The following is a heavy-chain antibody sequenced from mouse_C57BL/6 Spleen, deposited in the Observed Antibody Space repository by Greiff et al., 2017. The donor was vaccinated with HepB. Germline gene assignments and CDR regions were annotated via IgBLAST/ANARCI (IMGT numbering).Heavy chain of an antibody. CDR2: IYPGDGDT. Sequence: QVQLQQSGPELVKPGASVKISCKASGYAFSSSWMNWVKQRPGKGLEWIGRIYPGDGDTNYNGKFKGKATLTADKSSSTAYMQHSSLASEDSAVSCCARGRGGSSYVGGFDVGGTGTTVTVSS. CDR1: GYAFSSSW. CDR3: ARGRGGSSYVGGFDV. J-gene: IGHJ1*03. V-gene: IGHV1-82*01. D-gene: IGHD1-1*01.